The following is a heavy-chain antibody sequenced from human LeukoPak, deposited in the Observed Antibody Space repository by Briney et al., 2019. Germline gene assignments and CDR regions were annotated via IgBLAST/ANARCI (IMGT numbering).Heavy chain of an antibody. CDR1: GVSFEHYF. Sequence: SETLSLTCSVSGVSFEHYFWSWVRQPPGKGLEWIGYVYYSVTTDYSPSLKSRLTISADTSKNQFSLKLNSVTAADTAVYFCASHRRSHGSEYWGQGILVTVSS. V-gene: IGHV4-59*01. CDR2: VYYSVTT. CDR3: ASHRRSHGSEY. J-gene: IGHJ4*02. D-gene: IGHD3-10*01.